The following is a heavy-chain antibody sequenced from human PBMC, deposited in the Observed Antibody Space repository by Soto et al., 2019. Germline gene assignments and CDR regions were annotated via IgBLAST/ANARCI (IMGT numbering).Heavy chain of an antibody. J-gene: IGHJ4*02. V-gene: IGHV1-18*01. CDR3: ARDSPYTTDWQRSDS. Sequence: QVQLVQSGVEVKKPGASVKVSCKASGYTFTNYAITWVRQAPGRVLEWMGWVNTYNGNPNSAHLFQGRVTMTTDTATGTAYLELRRLKSDDSAVYYCARDSPYTTDWQRSDSWCQGTLVTVSS. CDR1: GYTFTNYA. CDR2: VNTYNGNP. D-gene: IGHD2-2*02.